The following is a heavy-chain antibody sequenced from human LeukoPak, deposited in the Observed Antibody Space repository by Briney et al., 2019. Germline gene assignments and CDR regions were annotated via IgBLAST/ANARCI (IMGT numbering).Heavy chain of an antibody. CDR1: GFTFSSYA. CDR3: AKQLGYCSDGSCYFPY. V-gene: IGHV3-23*01. Sequence: PGGSLRLSCAASGFTFSSYAMSWVRQAPGKGLEWVSAISNNGGYTYYADSVRGRFTISRDNFKSTLCLQMNSLRAEDTAVYYCAKQLGYCSDGSCYFPYWGQGTLVTVSS. CDR2: ISNNGGYT. J-gene: IGHJ4*02. D-gene: IGHD2-15*01.